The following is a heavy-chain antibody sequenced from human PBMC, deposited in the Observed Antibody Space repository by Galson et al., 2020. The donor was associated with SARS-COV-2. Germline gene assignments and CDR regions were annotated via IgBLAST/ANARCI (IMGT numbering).Heavy chain of an antibody. V-gene: IGHV2-70*01. D-gene: IGHD3-10*01. CDR2: IDWDDDK. J-gene: IGHJ6*02. CDR3: ARILAIWFGESQHYYYYGMDV. CDR1: GFSLSTSGMC. Sequence: SGPTLVKPTQTLTLTCTFSGFSLSTSGMCVSWIRQPPGKALEWLALIDWDDDKYYSTSLKTRLTISKDTSKNQVVLTMTNMDPVDTATYYCARILAIWFGESQHYYYYGMDVWGQGTTVTVSS.